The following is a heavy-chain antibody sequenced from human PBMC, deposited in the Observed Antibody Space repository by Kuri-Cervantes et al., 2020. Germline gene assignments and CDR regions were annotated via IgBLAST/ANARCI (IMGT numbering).Heavy chain of an antibody. D-gene: IGHD2-2*01. CDR3: ANLLIVVVPAATDY. J-gene: IGHJ4*02. CDR1: GFTFSSYA. Sequence: GESLKISCAASGFTFSSYAMSWVRQAPGKGLEWVSVISGSGGNTYYADSVKGRFTISRDNSKNTLYLQMNSLRAEDTAVYYCANLLIVVVPAATDYWGQGTLVTVSS. V-gene: IGHV3-23*01. CDR2: ISGSGGNT.